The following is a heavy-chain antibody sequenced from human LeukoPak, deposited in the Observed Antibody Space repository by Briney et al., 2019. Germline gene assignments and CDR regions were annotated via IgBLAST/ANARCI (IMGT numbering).Heavy chain of an antibody. CDR3: AKDAPVNIVVVPAANS. D-gene: IGHD2-2*01. V-gene: IGHV3-23*01. J-gene: IGHJ4*02. Sequence: PGGSLRLSCAASGFTFSSYAMSWVRQAPGKGLEWVSAISGSGGSSYYADSVKGRFTISRDNSKNTLYLQLNSLRAEDTAVYYCAKDAPVNIVVVPAANSWGQGTLVTVSS. CDR2: ISGSGGSS. CDR1: GFTFSSYA.